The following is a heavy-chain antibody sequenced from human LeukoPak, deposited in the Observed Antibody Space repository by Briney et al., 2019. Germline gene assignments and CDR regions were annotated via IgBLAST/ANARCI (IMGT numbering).Heavy chain of an antibody. V-gene: IGHV3-23*01. D-gene: IGHD2-2*01. CDR3: ANHLACGSTSCPPFDS. CDR2: ISGSGGKT. Sequence: PGGSLRLSCAASGFTLSSYAMSWVRQAPGKGLEWVSAISGSGGKTYYVDSVKGRFTISRDNSKNTLYLQMNSLRAEDTAVYYCANHLACGSTSCPPFDSWGQGTLVTVSS. J-gene: IGHJ4*02. CDR1: GFTLSSYA.